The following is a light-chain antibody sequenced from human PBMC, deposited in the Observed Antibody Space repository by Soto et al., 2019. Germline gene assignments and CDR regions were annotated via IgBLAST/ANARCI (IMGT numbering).Light chain of an antibody. Sequence: AQSPSSLSASVVDGDTIXCRASQSVSSSLAWFQQKPGQAPSLLIYSAFTRHTGISARFSGTGSGTEFTLTISSLQPDDFAVYYCQHYYNFLTFGAGTKVDIK. CDR1: QSVSSS. CDR2: SAF. J-gene: IGKJ4*01. V-gene: IGKV3-15*01. CDR3: QHYYNFLT.